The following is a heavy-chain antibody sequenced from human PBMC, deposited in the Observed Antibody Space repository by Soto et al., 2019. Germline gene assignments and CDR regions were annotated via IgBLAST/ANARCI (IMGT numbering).Heavy chain of an antibody. CDR2: IYYSGST. J-gene: IGHJ5*02. CDR3: ARTGMFCTAAGCLVRSFDP. D-gene: IGHD3-10*01. V-gene: IGHV4-31*03. Sequence: SETLSLTCTVSGGSISSGTYYWTWIRHHPGKGLEWIGYIYYSGSTPYNPSLKSRVSISVDTSKNHLSLRLSSVTAADTAVYYCARTGMFCTAAGCLVRSFDPWGQGTLVTVSS. CDR1: GGSISSGTYY.